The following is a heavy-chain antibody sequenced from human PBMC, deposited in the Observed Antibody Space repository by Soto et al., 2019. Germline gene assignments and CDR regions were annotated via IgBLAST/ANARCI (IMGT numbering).Heavy chain of an antibody. D-gene: IGHD1-20*01. Sequence: GGSLRLSCAASGFTFSSYEMNWVRQAPGKGLEWVSYISSSGSTIYYADSVKGRFTISRDNAKNSLYLQMNSLRAEDTAVYYCAGEHNGAYYYYGMVVWGQGTTVTVSS. J-gene: IGHJ6*02. CDR2: ISSSGSTI. CDR3: AGEHNGAYYYYGMVV. V-gene: IGHV3-48*03. CDR1: GFTFSSYE.